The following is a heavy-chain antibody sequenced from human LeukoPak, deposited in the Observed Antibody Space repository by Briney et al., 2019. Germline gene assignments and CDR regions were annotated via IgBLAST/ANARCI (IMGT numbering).Heavy chain of an antibody. D-gene: IGHD5-24*01. V-gene: IGHV3-7*01. CDR3: ANGDGFDY. CDR1: GFTFSTCW. Sequence: GGSLRLSCATSGFTFSTCWMRWVRQAPGKGLEGGANIKQYGSETYYAVSVRGRFTIFRDNAKNSLYLQMNSLRVEDTAVYYCANGDGFDYWGQGTLVIVSS. CDR2: IKQYGSET. J-gene: IGHJ4*02.